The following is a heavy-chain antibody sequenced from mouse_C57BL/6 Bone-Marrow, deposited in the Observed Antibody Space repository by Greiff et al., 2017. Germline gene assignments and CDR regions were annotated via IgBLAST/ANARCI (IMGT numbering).Heavy chain of an antibody. D-gene: IGHD2-5*01. V-gene: IGHV1-80*01. Sequence: QVQLKESGAELVKPGASVKISCKASGYAFSSYWMNWVKQRPGKGLEWIGQLYPGDGDTNYNGKFKGKATLTADKSSSTAYMQLSSLTSEDSAVYFCASYYSNYSYARDYWGQGTSGTVSS. CDR1: GYAFSSYW. CDR2: LYPGDGDT. J-gene: IGHJ4*01. CDR3: ASYYSNYSYARDY.